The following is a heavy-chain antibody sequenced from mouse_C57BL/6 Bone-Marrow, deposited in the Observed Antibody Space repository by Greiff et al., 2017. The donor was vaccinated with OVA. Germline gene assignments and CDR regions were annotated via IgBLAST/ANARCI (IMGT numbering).Heavy chain of an antibody. CDR3: ARVTFYYYGSSPFAY. CDR2: ISSGSSTI. D-gene: IGHD1-1*01. Sequence: EVQRVESGGGLVKPGGSLKLSCAASGFTFSDYGMHWVRQAPEKGLAWVAYISSGSSTIYYADTVKGRFTISRDNAKNTLFLQMTSLRSEDTAMYYCARVTFYYYGSSPFAYWGQGTLVTVSA. CDR1: GFTFSDYG. V-gene: IGHV5-17*01. J-gene: IGHJ3*01.